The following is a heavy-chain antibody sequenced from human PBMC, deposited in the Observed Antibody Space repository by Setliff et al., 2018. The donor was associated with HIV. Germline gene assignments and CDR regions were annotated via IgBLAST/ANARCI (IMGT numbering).Heavy chain of an antibody. CDR1: GYSISSGYY. J-gene: IGHJ2*01. CDR3: ARGLGQQLGRFWYFDL. Sequence: PSETLSLTCAVSGYSISSGYYWGWIRQPPGKGLEWIGSIYHSGSTNYNPSLKSRVTISVDTSKDQFSLKLSSVTAADTAVYYCARGLGQQLGRFWYFDLWGHGTPVTVSS. CDR2: IYHSGST. V-gene: IGHV4-38-2*01. D-gene: IGHD6-13*01.